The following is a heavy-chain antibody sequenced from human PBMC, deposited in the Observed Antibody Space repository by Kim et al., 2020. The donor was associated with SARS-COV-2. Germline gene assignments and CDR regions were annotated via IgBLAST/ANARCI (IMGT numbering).Heavy chain of an antibody. J-gene: IGHJ4*02. CDR3: AREGTMTGEESDY. Sequence: YNPSLKSRVTISGDTSKNQFSLKLSSVTAADTAVYYCAREGTMTGEESDYWGQGTLVTVSS. V-gene: IGHV4-30-2*05. D-gene: IGHD3-22*01.